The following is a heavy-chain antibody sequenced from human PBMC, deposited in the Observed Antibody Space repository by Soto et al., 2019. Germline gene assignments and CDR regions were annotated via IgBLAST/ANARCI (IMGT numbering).Heavy chain of an antibody. V-gene: IGHV3-7*05. D-gene: IGHD5-12*01. CDR1: GFIFNSYW. CDR3: ARDPNSGYKWGGDF. Sequence: EAQLVESGGGLVQPGGSLRLSCAASGFIFNSYWMSWVRQAPGKGLEWVANMNQYGTEEYYVDSVKGRFTISRDNAKNALYLQKSSLRAEDTAVYYCARDPNSGYKWGGDFWGQGTLVTVSS. CDR2: MNQYGTEE. J-gene: IGHJ4*02.